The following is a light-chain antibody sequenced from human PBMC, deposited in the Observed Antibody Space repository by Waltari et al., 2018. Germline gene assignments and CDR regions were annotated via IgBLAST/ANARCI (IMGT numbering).Light chain of an antibody. J-gene: IGLJ1*01. V-gene: IGLV1-40*01. CDR3: QSYDSSLSAWV. CDR1: SSNIGAGYD. Sequence: QSVLTQPPPVSGAPGQRVTISCTGSSSNIGAGYDVHWYQQLPGTAPKLLIYGNSNRPSGVPDRFSGSKSGTSASLAITGLQAEDEADYYCQSYDSSLSAWVFGTGTKVTVL. CDR2: GNS.